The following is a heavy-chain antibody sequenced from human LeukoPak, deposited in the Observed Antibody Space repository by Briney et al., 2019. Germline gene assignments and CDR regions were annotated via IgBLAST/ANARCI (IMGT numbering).Heavy chain of an antibody. CDR2: IRSKAYGGTT. J-gene: IGHJ4*02. CDR1: GFTFGDYA. D-gene: IGHD6-25*01. Sequence: GGSLRLSXTASGFTFGDYAMSWVRQAPGKGLEWVGFIRSKAYGGTTEYAASVKGRFTISRDDSKSIAYLQMNSLKTEDTAVYYCTRDGSDTSYWGQGTLVTVSS. CDR3: TRDGSDTSY. V-gene: IGHV3-49*04.